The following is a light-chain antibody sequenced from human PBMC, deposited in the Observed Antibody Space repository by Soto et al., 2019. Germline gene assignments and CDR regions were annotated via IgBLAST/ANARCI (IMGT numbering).Light chain of an antibody. V-gene: IGKV1-5*01. CDR1: QSISSW. Sequence: DIQMTQSPSTLSASVGDRVTITCRASQSISSWLAWYQQKPGKAPKLLIYDASSLESGVPSRFSGSGSGTEFTLTISSLQPDDFATYYCQQYNSWWTFGQGTKGDIK. J-gene: IGKJ1*01. CDR3: QQYNSWWT. CDR2: DAS.